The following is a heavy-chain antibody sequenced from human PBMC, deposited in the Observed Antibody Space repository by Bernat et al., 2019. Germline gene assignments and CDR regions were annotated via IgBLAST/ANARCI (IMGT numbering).Heavy chain of an antibody. Sequence: QVQLVESGGGVVQPGRSLRLSCAASGFTFSSYGMHWVRQAPGKGLEWVAVISYSGSNKYYADSVKGRFTISRDNSKNTLYLQMNSLRAEDTAVYYCAKDGEKGYCSSTSYHCLDDWGKGTLVTVSS. D-gene: IGHD2-2*01. CDR1: GFTFSSYG. CDR3: AKDGEKGYCSSTSYHCLDD. V-gene: IGHV3-30*18. CDR2: ISYSGSNK. J-gene: IGHJ4*01.